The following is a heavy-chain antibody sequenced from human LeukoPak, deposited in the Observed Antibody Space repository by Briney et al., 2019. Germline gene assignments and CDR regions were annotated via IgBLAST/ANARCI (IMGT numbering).Heavy chain of an antibody. Sequence: GESLKISCQRSGYTFTTYWIGWARQMPGKGLEWLGIFYPGDGNTKYSQSFEDHVTISADRPIRTVYLQWSSLKASDTAIYYCASTTSFSFGDAFDIWGQGTMVTVSS. V-gene: IGHV5-51*04. CDR3: ASTTSFSFGDAFDI. CDR2: FYPGDGNT. D-gene: IGHD1-1*01. J-gene: IGHJ3*02. CDR1: GYTFTTYW.